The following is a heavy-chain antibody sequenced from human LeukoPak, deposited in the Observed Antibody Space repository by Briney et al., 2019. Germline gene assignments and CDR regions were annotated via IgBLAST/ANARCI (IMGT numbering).Heavy chain of an antibody. J-gene: IGHJ6*02. V-gene: IGHV3-53*01. CDR1: GFTFNSHA. CDR3: ARGPYSSSWGYYGMDV. Sequence: GGSLRLSCAASGFTFNSHAMRWVRQAPGKGLEWVSVIYSGGATYYADSVKGRFAISRDNSKNTLYLQMNSLRAEDTAMYYCARGPYSSSWGYYGMDVWGQGTTVTVSS. CDR2: IYSGGAT. D-gene: IGHD6-13*01.